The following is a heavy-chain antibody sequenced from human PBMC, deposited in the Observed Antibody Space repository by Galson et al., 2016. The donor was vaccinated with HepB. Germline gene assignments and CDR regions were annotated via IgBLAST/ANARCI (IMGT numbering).Heavy chain of an antibody. V-gene: IGHV3-9*01. D-gene: IGHD2-2*01. Sequence: SLRLSCAASGFTFDNYAMHWVRQAPGKGLEWVSGISWTSDYIGYEESVQGRFTISRDNAKNSLYLQMNSLRPEDTAFYYCAREGRSGTSSYMGYWGQGTLVTVSS. CDR2: ISWTSDYI. J-gene: IGHJ4*02. CDR3: AREGRSGTSSYMGY. CDR1: GFTFDNYA.